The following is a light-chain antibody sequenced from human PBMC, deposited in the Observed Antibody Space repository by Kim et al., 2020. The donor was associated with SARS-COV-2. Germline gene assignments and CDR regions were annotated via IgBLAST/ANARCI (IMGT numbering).Light chain of an antibody. V-gene: IGLV2-14*01. CDR3: TSYTSSNTWV. CDR1: SSDVGGYNY. J-gene: IGLJ3*02. CDR2: DVS. Sequence: QSALTQPASVSGSPGQSITISCAGTSSDVGGYNYVSWYQQHPGKATKLIIYDVSERPSGVSSRFSGSKSGNTASLTVSGLQAEDEADYYCTSYTSSNTWVFGGGTQLTVL.